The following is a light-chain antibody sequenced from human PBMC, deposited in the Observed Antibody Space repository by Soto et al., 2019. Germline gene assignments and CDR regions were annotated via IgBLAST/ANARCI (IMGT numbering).Light chain of an antibody. CDR3: QQYASSPT. J-gene: IGKJ1*01. CDR1: QSVTNSY. Sequence: EIVLTQSPGTLSLSPGERATLSCRASQSVTNSYVAWYQQQLGQAPRLLIYGASIRATGIPDRFGGSGSGTDFTLTINGLEPEDSAVFYCQQYASSPTFGQGTKVEIK. V-gene: IGKV3-20*01. CDR2: GAS.